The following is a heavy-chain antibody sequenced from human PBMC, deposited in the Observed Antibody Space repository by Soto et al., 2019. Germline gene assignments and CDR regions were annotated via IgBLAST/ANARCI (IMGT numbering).Heavy chain of an antibody. D-gene: IGHD3-9*01. CDR3: ARGNYDILTGYYQPFDY. CDR2: INHSGST. J-gene: IGHJ4*02. Sequence: QVQLQQWGAGLLKPSETLSLTCAVYGGSFSGYYWSWIRQPPGKGLEWIGEINHSGSTNYNPSLKSRVTISVDTSKNQFSLTLSSVTAADTAVYYSARGNYDILTGYYQPFDYWGQGTLVTVSS. CDR1: GGSFSGYY. V-gene: IGHV4-34*01.